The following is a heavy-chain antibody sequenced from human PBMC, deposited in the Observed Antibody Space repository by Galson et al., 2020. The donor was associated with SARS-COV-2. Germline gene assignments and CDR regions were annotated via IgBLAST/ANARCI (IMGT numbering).Heavy chain of an antibody. CDR1: GFAVSSIY. V-gene: IGHV3-53*01. Sequence: QLGESLKISCEASGFAVSSIYMTWVRQAPGKGLEWVSFIYSGGRTYYPDSVRGRFTISRDNSKNTVFLQMSSLRAEDTAIYYCARGLTWGAMDSWGQGTLVTVSS. J-gene: IGHJ4*02. CDR3: ARGLTWGAMDS. CDR2: IYSGGRT. D-gene: IGHD3-16*01.